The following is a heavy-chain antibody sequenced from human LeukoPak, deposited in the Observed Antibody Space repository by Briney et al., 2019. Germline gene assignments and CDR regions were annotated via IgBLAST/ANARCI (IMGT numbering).Heavy chain of an antibody. CDR2: INPSGDST. CDR3: AKLAASETGEGS. CDR1: GYTFTSNH. Sequence: ASVKVSCRASGYTFTSNHIHCVRQAPGQGLEWMGVINPSGDSTSYAQKFQGRVTMTRDTSTSTVYMELSSLRSEDTAIYYCAKLAASETGEGSWGQGTLVTVSS. V-gene: IGHV1-46*01. J-gene: IGHJ5*02. D-gene: IGHD6-13*01.